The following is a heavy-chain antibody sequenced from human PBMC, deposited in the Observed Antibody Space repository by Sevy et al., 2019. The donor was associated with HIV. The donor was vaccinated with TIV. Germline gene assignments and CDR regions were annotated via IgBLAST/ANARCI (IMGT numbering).Heavy chain of an antibody. V-gene: IGHV3-30*18. CDR2: ISYDGINK. CDR1: GFTFSSYG. D-gene: IGHD6-13*01. CDR3: AKDMEQQLAYGMDV. Sequence: GGSLRLSCAASGFTFSSYGMHWVRQAPGKGLEWVAVISYDGINKYYADSGKGRFTISRDNSKNTLYLQMNSLRAEDTDVYYCAKDMEQQLAYGMDVWGQGTTVTVSS. J-gene: IGHJ6*02.